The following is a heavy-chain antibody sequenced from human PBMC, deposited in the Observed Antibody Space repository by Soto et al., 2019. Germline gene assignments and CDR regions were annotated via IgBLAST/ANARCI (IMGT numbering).Heavy chain of an antibody. J-gene: IGHJ6*02. CDR3: ASKEVSSWYQVSSYYYYYGMDV. D-gene: IGHD6-13*01. Sequence: EASVKVSCKASGGTFSSYAISWVRQAPGQGLEWMGGIIPIFGTANYAQKFQGRVTITADESTSTAYMELSSLRSEDTAVYYCASKEVSSWYQVSSYYYYYGMDVWGQGTTVTVSS. CDR1: GGTFSSYA. V-gene: IGHV1-69*13. CDR2: IIPIFGTA.